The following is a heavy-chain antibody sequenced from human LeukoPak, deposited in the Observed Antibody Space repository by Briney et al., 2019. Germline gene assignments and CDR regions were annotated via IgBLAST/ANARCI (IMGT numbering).Heavy chain of an antibody. V-gene: IGHV5-51*03. CDR3: ARRSIYTGYKAHFFEY. D-gene: IGHD5-18*01. CDR2: VYPADSRT. Sequence: KPGESLKISCKGSGYSFTNIWIGWVRQMPGKGLEWMGIVYPADSRTTYSPSFQGQVTISADKSINTAYLQWNSLKASDTAMYYCARRSIYTGYKAHFFEYWGQGTLVTVSS. J-gene: IGHJ4*02. CDR1: GYSFTNIW.